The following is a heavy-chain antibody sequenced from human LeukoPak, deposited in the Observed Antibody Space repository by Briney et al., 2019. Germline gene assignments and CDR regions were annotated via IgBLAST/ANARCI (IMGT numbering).Heavy chain of an antibody. Sequence: GGSLRLSCAASGFTFSSYSMNWVRQAPGKGLEWVSYISSSSSTIYYADSVKGRFTISRDNAKNSLYLQMNSLRAEDTAVYYCARVEGAYSSGWYTGYYFDYWGQGTLVTVSS. V-gene: IGHV3-48*04. CDR2: ISSSSSTI. CDR1: GFTFSSYS. CDR3: ARVEGAYSSGWYTGYYFDY. J-gene: IGHJ4*02. D-gene: IGHD6-19*01.